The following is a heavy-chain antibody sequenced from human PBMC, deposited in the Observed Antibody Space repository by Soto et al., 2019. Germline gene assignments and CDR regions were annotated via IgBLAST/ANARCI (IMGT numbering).Heavy chain of an antibody. CDR2: IKSKTDGGTT. CDR1: GFTFTNVW. V-gene: IGHV3-15*01. CDR3: TTDRMGATGSYY. D-gene: IGHD1-26*01. J-gene: IGHJ4*02. Sequence: GGSTRLSCAASGFTFTNVWMSWVRQAPGKGLEWVGRIKSKTDGGTTDYAAPVKGRFTISRDDSKNTLFLQMNSLKTEDTALYYCTTDRMGATGSYYWGQGALVTVS.